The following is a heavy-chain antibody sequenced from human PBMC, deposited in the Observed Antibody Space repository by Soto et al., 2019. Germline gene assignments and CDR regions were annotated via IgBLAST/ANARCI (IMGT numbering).Heavy chain of an antibody. CDR2: ISGYNGNT. J-gene: IGHJ6*02. Sequence: ASVKVSCKSSDNTFTHYGINWVRQAPGQGLEWMGWISGYNGNTKNAQKFQDRVTMTADTSTRTASMEVRSLTSDDTGVYFCAATGGNYFGLNVWGQGTTVTVSS. D-gene: IGHD2-8*02. CDR3: AATGGNYFGLNV. V-gene: IGHV1-18*01. CDR1: DNTFTHYG.